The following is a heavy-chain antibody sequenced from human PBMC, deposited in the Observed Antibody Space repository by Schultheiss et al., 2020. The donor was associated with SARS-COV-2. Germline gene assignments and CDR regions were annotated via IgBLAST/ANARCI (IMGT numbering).Heavy chain of an antibody. CDR1: GYTFTDYV. D-gene: IGHD4-17*01. J-gene: IGHJ4*02. CDR3: ARDPDGDPIDY. Sequence: ASVKVSCKASGYTFTDYVMHWVRQAPGHGLEWLGWINPKDGGPHYAQKFQGRVTVTMDTSITTVYMELSRLRSDDTAVYYCARDPDGDPIDYWGQGTLVTVSS. CDR2: INPKDGGP. V-gene: IGHV1-2*02.